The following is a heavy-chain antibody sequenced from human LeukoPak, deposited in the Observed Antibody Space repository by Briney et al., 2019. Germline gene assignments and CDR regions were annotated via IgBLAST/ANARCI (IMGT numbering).Heavy chain of an antibody. CDR1: GGTFSSYA. J-gene: IGHJ4*02. V-gene: IGHV1-69*13. Sequence: SVKVSCKASGGTFSSYAISWVRQAPGQGLEWMGGIIPIFGTANYAQKFQGRVTITADESTSTAYMELSSLRSEDTAVYYCARDRTHFGYSYGLCDYWGQGTLVTVSS. CDR2: IIPIFGTA. CDR3: ARDRTHFGYSYGLCDY. D-gene: IGHD5-18*01.